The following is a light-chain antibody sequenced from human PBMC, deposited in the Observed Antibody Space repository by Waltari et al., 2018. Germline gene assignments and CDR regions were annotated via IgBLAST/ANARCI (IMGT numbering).Light chain of an antibody. Sequence: QSALTQPPSASGPPGQSVTISCTGTSSDVGGYNFVSWYQPRPGQPPNPIIYEVNTRPSGVPDRFSGSKSGNTASLTVSGLQPEDEADYYCSAHGGTNSYYVFGTGTTVTVL. CDR1: SSDVGGYNF. CDR3: SAHGGTNSYYV. V-gene: IGLV2-8*01. J-gene: IGLJ1*01. CDR2: EVN.